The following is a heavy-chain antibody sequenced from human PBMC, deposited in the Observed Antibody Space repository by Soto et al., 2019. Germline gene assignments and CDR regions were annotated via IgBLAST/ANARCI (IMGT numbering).Heavy chain of an antibody. CDR2: ITTTSSTM. CDR1: GFIFSDYS. D-gene: IGHD3-22*01. Sequence: GSLGLSCTPSGFIFSDYSMNWVRQAPGKGLEWISYITTTSSTMYYADSVKGRFTISRDNAKNSLYLQMNSLRDEDTAVYYCARDSSGRQYYGMDVWGQGTTVTVSS. J-gene: IGHJ6*02. CDR3: ARDSSGRQYYGMDV. V-gene: IGHV3-48*02.